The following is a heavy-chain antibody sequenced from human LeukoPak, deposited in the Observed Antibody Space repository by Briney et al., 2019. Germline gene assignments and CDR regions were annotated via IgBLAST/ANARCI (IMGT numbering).Heavy chain of an antibody. D-gene: IGHD3-10*02. CDR2: IKQDGSET. CDR1: GFTFSSYE. J-gene: IGHJ6*04. V-gene: IGHV3-7*01. CDR3: AELGITMIGGV. Sequence: GGSLRLSCAASGFTFSSYEMNWVRQVPGKGLEWVANIKQDGSETTYADSVKGRFTISRDNAKNSLYLQMNSLRAEDTAVYYCAELGITMIGGVWGKGTTVTISS.